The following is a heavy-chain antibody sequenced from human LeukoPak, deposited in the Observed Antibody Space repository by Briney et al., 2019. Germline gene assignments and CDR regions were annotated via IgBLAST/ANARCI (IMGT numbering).Heavy chain of an antibody. V-gene: IGHV1-24*01. CDR1: DYTLTELS. J-gene: IGHJ6*03. CDR2: FDPEDGET. D-gene: IGHD3-16*01. Sequence: GASVKVSCKVSDYTLTELSMHWVRQAPGKGLEWMGGFDPEDGETIYAQKFQGRVTMTEDTSADTAYMELSSLRSEDTAVYYCATWGSHYYYYMDVWGQGTTVTVSS. CDR3: ATWGSHYYYYMDV.